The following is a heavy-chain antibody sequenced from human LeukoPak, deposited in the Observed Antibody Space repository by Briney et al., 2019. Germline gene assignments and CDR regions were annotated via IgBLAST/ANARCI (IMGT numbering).Heavy chain of an antibody. D-gene: IGHD4-17*01. Sequence: ASVKVSCKASGYTFSNYDINWVRQAPGQGLEWMGWISAYNGNTNYAQKLQGRVTMTTDTSTSTAYMELRSLRSDDTAVYYCARILYGDYLFDYWGQGTLVTVSS. CDR2: ISAYNGNT. V-gene: IGHV1-18*01. J-gene: IGHJ4*02. CDR3: ARILYGDYLFDY. CDR1: GYTFSNYD.